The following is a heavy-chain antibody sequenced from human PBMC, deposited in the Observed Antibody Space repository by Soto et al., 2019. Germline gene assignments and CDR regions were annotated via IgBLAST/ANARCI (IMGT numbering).Heavy chain of an antibody. CDR2: INWNGGST. CDR1: GFTFDDYG. J-gene: IGHJ4*02. V-gene: IGHV3-20*01. Sequence: EVQLVEFGGGVVRPGGSLRLSCAASGFTFDDYGMSWVRQAPGKGLEWVSGINWNGGSTGYADSVKGRFTISRDNAKNSLYLQMNSLRAEDTALYHCARLDCSGGSCYLGSLDYWGQGTLVTVSS. CDR3: ARLDCSGGSCYLGSLDY. D-gene: IGHD2-15*01.